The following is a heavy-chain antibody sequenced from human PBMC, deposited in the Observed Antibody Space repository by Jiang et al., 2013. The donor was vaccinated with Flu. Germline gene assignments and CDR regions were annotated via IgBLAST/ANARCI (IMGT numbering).Heavy chain of an antibody. D-gene: IGHD3-10*01. Sequence: KPTQTLTLTCTFSGFSLSTSGVGVGWIRQPPGKALEWLALIYWDDDKRYSPSLKSRLTITKDTSKNXVVLTMTNMDPVDTATYYCAHRLWFGISSYFDYWGQGTLVTVSS. CDR3: AHRLWFGISSYFDY. V-gene: IGHV2-5*02. J-gene: IGHJ4*02. CDR2: IYWDDDK. CDR1: GFSLSTSGVG.